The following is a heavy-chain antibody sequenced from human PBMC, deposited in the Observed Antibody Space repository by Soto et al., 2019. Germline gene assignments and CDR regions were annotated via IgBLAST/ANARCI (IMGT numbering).Heavy chain of an antibody. V-gene: IGHV4-4*02. CDR2: IYHLGNT. J-gene: IGHJ4*02. Sequence: QVQLQESGPGLVKPSGTLSLTCAVSGGSISSTNWWSWVRQPPGKGLEWIGEIYHLGNTNYNPSLKSRVTMSVDKSKNHFSLKLSSVTAADTAVFYCARGRGYSSSWFFDYWGQGTLVTVSS. CDR3: ARGRGYSSSWFFDY. D-gene: IGHD6-13*01. CDR1: GGSISSTNW.